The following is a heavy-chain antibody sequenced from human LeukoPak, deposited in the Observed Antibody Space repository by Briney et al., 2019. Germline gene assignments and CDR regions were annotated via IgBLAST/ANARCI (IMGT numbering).Heavy chain of an antibody. J-gene: IGHJ4*02. D-gene: IGHD3-22*01. CDR3: ARDYYDSSGPRGLDY. Sequence: PSETLSLTCAVYGGSFSGYYWSWIRQPPGKGLEWIGEINHSGSTNYNPSLKSRVTISVDTSKNQFSLKLSSVTAADTAVYYCARDYYDSSGPRGLDYWGQGTLVTVSS. CDR1: GGSFSGYY. V-gene: IGHV4-34*01. CDR2: INHSGST.